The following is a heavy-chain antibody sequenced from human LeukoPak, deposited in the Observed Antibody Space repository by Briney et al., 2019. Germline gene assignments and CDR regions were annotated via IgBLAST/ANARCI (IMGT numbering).Heavy chain of an antibody. CDR1: GGSISSISYY. CDR2: IYYSGST. J-gene: IGHJ4*02. CDR3: ARHEDYGDSPFDY. V-gene: IGHV4-61*05. Sequence: KPSETLSLTCTVSGGSISSISYYWGWIRQPPGKGLEWIGYIYYSGSTNYNPSLKSRVTISVDTSKNQFSLKLSSVTAADTAVYYCARHEDYGDSPFDYWGQGTLVTVSS. D-gene: IGHD4-17*01.